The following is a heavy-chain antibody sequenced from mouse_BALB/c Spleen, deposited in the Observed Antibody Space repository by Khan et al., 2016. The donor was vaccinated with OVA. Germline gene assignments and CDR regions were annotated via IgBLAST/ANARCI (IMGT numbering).Heavy chain of an antibody. CDR3: AIYHGYFDV. V-gene: IGHV1-26*01. Sequence: EVKLLESGPDLVKPGASMKISCKASGYSFTGYYIHWVKQSHGKSLEWIGRVNPNNGGTSYNQKFKGKAILTVDKSSNTAYMELRSLTPEDSAVYSCAIYHGYFDVWGAGTTVTVSS. J-gene: IGHJ1*01. CDR2: VNPNNGGT. CDR1: GYSFTGYY. D-gene: IGHD1-1*01.